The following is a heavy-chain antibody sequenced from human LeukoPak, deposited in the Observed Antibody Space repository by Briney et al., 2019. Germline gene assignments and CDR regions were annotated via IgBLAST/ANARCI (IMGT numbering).Heavy chain of an antibody. CDR2: IYYSGST. Sequence: PSETLSLTCAVYGGPFSGYYWGWIRQPPGKGLEWIESIYYSGSTYYNPSLKSRVTISVDTSKNQFSLKLSSVTAADTAVYYCARQGVVTAIPSYFDYWGQGTLVTVSS. CDR1: GGPFSGYY. CDR3: ARQGVVTAIPSYFDY. D-gene: IGHD2-21*02. V-gene: IGHV4-39*01. J-gene: IGHJ4*02.